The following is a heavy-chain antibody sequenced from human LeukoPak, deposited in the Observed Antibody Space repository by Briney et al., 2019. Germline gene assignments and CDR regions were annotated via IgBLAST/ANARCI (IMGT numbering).Heavy chain of an antibody. CDR3: ARVPGSIAARPNPDY. CDR2: ISAYNGNT. J-gene: IGHJ4*02. V-gene: IGHV1-18*01. CDR1: GYTFTSYG. D-gene: IGHD6-6*01. Sequence: ASVKVSCKASGYTFTSYGISWVRQAPGQGLEWMGWISAYNGNTNYAQKLQGRVTMTTDTSTSTAYMELRSLRSDDTAVYYCARVPGSIAARPNPDYWGQGTLVTVSS.